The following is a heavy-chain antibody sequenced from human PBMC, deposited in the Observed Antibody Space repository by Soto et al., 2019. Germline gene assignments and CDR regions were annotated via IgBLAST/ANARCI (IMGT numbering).Heavy chain of an antibody. D-gene: IGHD7-27*01. CDR1: GGSISSTTYY. Sequence: PSETLSLTCTVSGGSISSTTYYWGWMRQPPGKGLEWIASFFIGGNTYYNPSLKSRVTISVDTSKNQFSLKLSSVTAADTAVYYCARRWGTYFDYWGQGTLVTVSS. J-gene: IGHJ4*02. V-gene: IGHV4-39*07. CDR3: ARRWGTYFDY. CDR2: FFIGGNT.